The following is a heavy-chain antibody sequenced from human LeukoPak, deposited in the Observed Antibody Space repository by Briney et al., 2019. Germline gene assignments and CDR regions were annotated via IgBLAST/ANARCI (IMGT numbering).Heavy chain of an antibody. Sequence: GGSLRLSCAASGFTFSSYWMHWVRQAPGKGLVWVSRINSDGSSTSYADPVKGRFTISRDNAKNTLYLQMNSLRAEDTAVYYCAREVAYYGSGRSIDYWGQGTLVTVSS. D-gene: IGHD3-10*01. CDR1: GFTFSSYW. V-gene: IGHV3-74*01. CDR3: AREVAYYGSGRSIDY. CDR2: INSDGSST. J-gene: IGHJ4*02.